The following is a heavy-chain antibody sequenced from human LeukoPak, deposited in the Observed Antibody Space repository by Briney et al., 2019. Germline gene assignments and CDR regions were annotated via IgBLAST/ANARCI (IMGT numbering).Heavy chain of an antibody. CDR2: IRYDGSNK. CDR3: AKGAVPAAYSYFDY. CDR1: GFTFSSYG. Sequence: GGSLRLSCAASGFTFSSYGMHWVRQAPGKGLEWVAFIRYDGSNKYYADSVKGRFTISRDNSKNALYLQMNSLRAEDTAVYYCAKGAVPAAYSYFDYWGQGTLVTVFS. V-gene: IGHV3-30*02. D-gene: IGHD2-2*01. J-gene: IGHJ4*02.